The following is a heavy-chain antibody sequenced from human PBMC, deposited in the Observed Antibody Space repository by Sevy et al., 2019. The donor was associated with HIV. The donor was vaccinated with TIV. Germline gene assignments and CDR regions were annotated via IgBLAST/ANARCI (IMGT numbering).Heavy chain of an antibody. D-gene: IGHD3-3*01. CDR1: GFTFSSYW. CDR3: ARRGTTYYDFWSGSNWFDP. J-gene: IGHJ5*02. Sequence: GSLRLSCAASGFTFSSYWMSWVRQAPGKGLEWVANIKQDGSEKYYVDSVKGRFTISRDNAKNSLYLQMNSLRAEDTAVYYCARRGTTYYDFWSGSNWFDPWAQGTLVTVSS. V-gene: IGHV3-7*03. CDR2: IKQDGSEK.